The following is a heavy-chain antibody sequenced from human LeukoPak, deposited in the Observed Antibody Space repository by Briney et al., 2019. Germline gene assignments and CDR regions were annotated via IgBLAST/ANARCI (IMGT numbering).Heavy chain of an antibody. CDR1: GGSFSGYY. D-gene: IGHD2-2*01. J-gene: IGHJ3*02. CDR2: INHSGST. V-gene: IGHV4-34*01. CDR3: ARQAISTTARAFDI. Sequence: SETLSLTCAVYGGSFSGYYWSWIRQPPGKGLEWIGEINHSGSTNYNPSLKSRVTISVDTSKNQFSLKLSSVTAADTAVYYCARQAISTTARAFDIWGQGTMVTVSS.